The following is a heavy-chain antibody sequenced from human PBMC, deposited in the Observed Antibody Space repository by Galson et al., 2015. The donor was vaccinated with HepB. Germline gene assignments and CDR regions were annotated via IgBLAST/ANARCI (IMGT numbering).Heavy chain of an antibody. D-gene: IGHD3-10*01. Sequence: SVKVSCKASGGTFSTYSINWVRQAPGQGLEWMGGIIPFFDTANYAQKFQGRVTITADESTTTAYMELNSLRSEDTAVYYCAREVVDYYEVGGRGEGKYYYGMDVWGQGTTVTVSS. CDR3: AREVVDYYEVGGRGEGKYYYGMDV. CDR1: GGTFSTYS. V-gene: IGHV1-69*13. J-gene: IGHJ6*02. CDR2: IIPFFDTA.